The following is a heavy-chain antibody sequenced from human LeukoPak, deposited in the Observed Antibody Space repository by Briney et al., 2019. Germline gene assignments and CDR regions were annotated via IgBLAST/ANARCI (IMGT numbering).Heavy chain of an antibody. V-gene: IGHV4-59*12. D-gene: IGHD2-2*01. Sequence: SETLSLTCTVSGGSISSYYWSWIRQPPGKGLEWIGYIYYSGSTYYNPSLKSRVTISVDTSKNQFSLKLSSVTAADTAVYYCARGGRDIVVVPAGIGDFDYWGQGTLVTVSS. CDR2: IYYSGST. CDR1: GGSISSYY. CDR3: ARGGRDIVVVPAGIGDFDY. J-gene: IGHJ4*02.